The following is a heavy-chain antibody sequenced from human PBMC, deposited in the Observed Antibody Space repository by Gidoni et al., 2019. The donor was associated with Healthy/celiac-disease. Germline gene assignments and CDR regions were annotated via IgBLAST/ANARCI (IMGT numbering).Heavy chain of an antibody. D-gene: IGHD3-3*01. V-gene: IGHV3-15*01. CDR1: GFPFSNGW. CDR2: IKSKTDGGTT. CDR3: TTSDHYDFWSGYYAH. Sequence: EVQLVESGGGLVKPGGSLRSACAASGFPFSNGWMSWVRQAPGKGLEWVGRIKSKTDGGTTDYAAPVKGRFTISRDDSKNTLYLQMNSLKTEDTAVYYCTTSDHYDFWSGYYAHWGQGTLVTVSS. J-gene: IGHJ4*02.